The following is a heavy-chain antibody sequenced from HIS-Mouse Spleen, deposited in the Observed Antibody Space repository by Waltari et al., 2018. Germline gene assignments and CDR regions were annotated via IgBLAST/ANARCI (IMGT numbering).Heavy chain of an antibody. D-gene: IGHD5-12*01. J-gene: IGHJ6*02. CDR3: AREPLRDGYNSYYYYGMDV. CDR1: GYTFTGYY. CDR2: SNPNSSGP. Sequence: QVQLVQSGAEVKKPGASVKVSCKASGYTFTGYYMHWVRQAHGQGLEWMGWSNPNSSGPNYAQKLKGRVTMTRDTSISTAYMGLSRLRSDDTAVYYCAREPLRDGYNSYYYYGMDVWGQGTTVTVSS. V-gene: IGHV1-2*02.